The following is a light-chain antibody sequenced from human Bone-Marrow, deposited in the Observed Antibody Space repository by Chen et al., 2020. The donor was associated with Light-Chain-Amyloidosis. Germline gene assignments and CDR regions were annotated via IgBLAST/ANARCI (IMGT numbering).Light chain of an antibody. CDR2: AAS. Sequence: DIQMTQSPSSVSAVVGDRVTITCRASQSIRSYLNWYQQKPGKAPKVLISAASSLQSGVPGRFTGSGYGTDFTLTISGVQPEDFSTYYCQQSYTFPWTFGQGTRVEVK. CDR1: QSIRSY. J-gene: IGKJ1*01. V-gene: IGKV1-39*01. CDR3: QQSYTFPWT.